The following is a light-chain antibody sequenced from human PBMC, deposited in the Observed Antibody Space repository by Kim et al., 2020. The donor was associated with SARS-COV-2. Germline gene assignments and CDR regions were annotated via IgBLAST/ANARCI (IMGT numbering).Light chain of an antibody. V-gene: IGLV3-1*01. CDR2: QDS. CDR1: KLGDKY. CDR3: QAWDSSTVV. Sequence: VSPGQTASITCSGNKLGDKYACWYQQKPGQSPVLVIYQDSKRPSGIPERFSGSNSGNTATLTISGTQAMDEADYYCQAWDSSTVVFGGGTQLTVL. J-gene: IGLJ2*01.